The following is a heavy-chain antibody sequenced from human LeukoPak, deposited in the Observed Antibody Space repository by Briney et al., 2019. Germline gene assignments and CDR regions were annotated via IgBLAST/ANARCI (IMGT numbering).Heavy chain of an antibody. Sequence: PSDTLSLPCKVCVDSISISGWSWGWVRQFPGKVVEWIGSLPWDENVADNDIRSYNPSLRRLDIISVEKSKNHLTLKVNSVIAADTTSYYCARLTLTGVAGRGWFDAWGQGTLVIVSS. CDR2: VADNDIR. CDR1: VDSISISGWS. CDR3: ARLTLTGVAGRGWFDA. V-gene: IGHV4-39*01. D-gene: IGHD3-3*01. J-gene: IGHJ5*02.